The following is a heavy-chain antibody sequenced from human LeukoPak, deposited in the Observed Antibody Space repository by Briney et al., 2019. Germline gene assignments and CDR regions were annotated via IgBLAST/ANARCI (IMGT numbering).Heavy chain of an antibody. CDR3: ADQNWNYDY. CDR2: IRYDGSNK. CDR1: GFTFNIYA. J-gene: IGHJ4*02. V-gene: IGHV3-30*02. D-gene: IGHD1-7*01. Sequence: PGGSLRLSCVDSGFTFNIYAMNWVRQAPGKGLEWVAFIRYDGSNKYYADSVKGRFTISRDNSKNTLYLQMNSLRAEDTAVYYCADQNWNYDYWGQGTLVTVSS.